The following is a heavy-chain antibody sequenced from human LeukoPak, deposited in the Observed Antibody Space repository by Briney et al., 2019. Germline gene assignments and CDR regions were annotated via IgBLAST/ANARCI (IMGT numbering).Heavy chain of an antibody. Sequence: ASVKVSCKASGYTFTSYYMHWVRQAPGQGLEWMGIINPSGGSTSYAQKFQGRVTMTRNTSISTAYMELSSLRSEDTAVYYCARGLAAAGIGFDPWGQGTLVTVSS. J-gene: IGHJ5*02. D-gene: IGHD6-13*01. V-gene: IGHV1-46*01. CDR1: GYTFTSYY. CDR3: ARGLAAAGIGFDP. CDR2: INPSGGST.